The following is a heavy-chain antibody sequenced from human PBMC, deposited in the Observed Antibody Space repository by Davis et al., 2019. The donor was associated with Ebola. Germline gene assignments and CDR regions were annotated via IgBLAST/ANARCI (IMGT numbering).Heavy chain of an antibody. Sequence: ASVKVSCKASGYTFTSYDVHWVRQATGQGLEWMGWMNPNSRNTGYAQKFQGRVTMTRDTSISTAYMELSSLRPEDTAVYYCARDSIIAVAGRDYYYGIDVWGQGTTVTVSS. CDR1: GYTFTSYD. CDR2: MNPNSRNT. V-gene: IGHV1-8*01. D-gene: IGHD6-19*01. J-gene: IGHJ6*02. CDR3: ARDSIIAVAGRDYYYGIDV.